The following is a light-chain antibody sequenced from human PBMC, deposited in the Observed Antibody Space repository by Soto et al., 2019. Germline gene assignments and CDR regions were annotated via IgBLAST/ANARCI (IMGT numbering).Light chain of an antibody. J-gene: IGLJ1*01. CDR3: KSYDSSLSGRV. V-gene: IGLV1-40*01. CDR2: GNS. Sequence: QSVLTQPPSVSGAPGQRVTISCTGSSSNIGAGYDVHWYQQLPGTAPKLLIYGNSNRPSGVPDRFSGSKSGTSAPLAITGLQAEDEADYYCKSYDSSLSGRVFGTGTKVTV. CDR1: SSNIGAGYD.